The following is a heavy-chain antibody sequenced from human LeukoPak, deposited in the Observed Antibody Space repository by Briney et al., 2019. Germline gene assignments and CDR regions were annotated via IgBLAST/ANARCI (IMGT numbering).Heavy chain of an antibody. CDR1: GFTFSSYS. Sequence: PGGSLRLSCAASGFTFSSYSMNWVRQAPGKGLEWVSSIISRSSYIYYADSVKGRFTISRDNAKNSLYLQMNSLRAEDTAVYYCARVPHDIVVVVAATPDYWGQGTRVTVSS. V-gene: IGHV3-21*01. J-gene: IGHJ4*02. CDR3: ARVPHDIVVVVAATPDY. CDR2: IISRSSYI. D-gene: IGHD2-15*01.